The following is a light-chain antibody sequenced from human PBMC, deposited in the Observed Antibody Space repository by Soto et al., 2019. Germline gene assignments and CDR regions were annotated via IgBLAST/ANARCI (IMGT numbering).Light chain of an antibody. V-gene: IGKV3-11*01. Sequence: EIVLTQSPGTLSLSQGERATLSCRASQSVSNYLTWYQQKPGQAPRLLIYDASNRATGIPARFSGSGSGTDFTLTISSLEPEDFAVYYCQQRSNWPITFGQGTRLEIK. J-gene: IGKJ5*01. CDR3: QQRSNWPIT. CDR2: DAS. CDR1: QSVSNY.